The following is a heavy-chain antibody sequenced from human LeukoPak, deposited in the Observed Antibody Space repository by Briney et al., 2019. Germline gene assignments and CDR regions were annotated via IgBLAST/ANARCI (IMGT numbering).Heavy chain of an antibody. CDR2: IRSKLYGGTT. J-gene: IGHJ4*02. CDR3: SRSRRLGYDSSV. CDR1: GFAFGDYA. Sequence: PGRSLRLSCRTFGFAFGDYAMTWVRQAPGKGLEWVGFIRSKLYGGTTEYAASVKGRFTISRDDSKRIAYLQMNSLKTEDTAVYYCSRSRRLGYDSSVWGQGTLVTVSS. D-gene: IGHD3-22*01. V-gene: IGHV3-49*04.